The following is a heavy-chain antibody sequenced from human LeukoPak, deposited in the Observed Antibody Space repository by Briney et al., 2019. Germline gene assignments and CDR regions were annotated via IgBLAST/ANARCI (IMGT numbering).Heavy chain of an antibody. D-gene: IGHD6-6*01. CDR2: INPNSGGT. V-gene: IGHV1-2*02. J-gene: IGHJ6*02. Sequence: ASVKVSCKASGYTFTGYYMHWVRQAPGQGLEWMGWINPNSGGTNYAQKFQGRVTMTRDTSISTAYMELSRLRSDDTAVYYCARAASIAARYCYYYGMDVWGQGTTVTVSS. CDR1: GYTFTGYY. CDR3: ARAASIAARYCYYYGMDV.